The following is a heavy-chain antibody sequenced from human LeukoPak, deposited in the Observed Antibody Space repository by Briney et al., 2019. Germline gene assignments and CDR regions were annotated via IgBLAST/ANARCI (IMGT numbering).Heavy chain of an antibody. CDR2: IYYSGST. CDR1: GGSISSSSYY. Sequence: SETLSLTCTVSGGSISSSSYYWGWIRQPPGKGLEWIGSIYYSGSTYYNPSLKSRVTISVDTSKNQFSLKLSSVTAADTAVYYCARGGRGRYNWFDPWGQGTLVTVSS. D-gene: IGHD3-10*01. V-gene: IGHV4-39*07. J-gene: IGHJ5*02. CDR3: ARGGRGRYNWFDP.